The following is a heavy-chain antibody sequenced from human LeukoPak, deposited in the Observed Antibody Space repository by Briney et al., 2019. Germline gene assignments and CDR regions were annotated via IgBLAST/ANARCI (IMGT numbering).Heavy chain of an antibody. J-gene: IGHJ4*02. CDR3: ARHSVLLTIDY. CDR2: IYYSGST. V-gene: IGHV4-39*01. D-gene: IGHD4/OR15-4a*01. Sequence: SETLSLTCTVSGGSIGSSSYYWGWIRQPPGKGLEWIGSIYYSGSTYYNPSLKSRVTISVDTSKNQFSLKLSSVTAADTAVYYCARHSVLLTIDYWGQGTLVTVSS. CDR1: GGSIGSSSYY.